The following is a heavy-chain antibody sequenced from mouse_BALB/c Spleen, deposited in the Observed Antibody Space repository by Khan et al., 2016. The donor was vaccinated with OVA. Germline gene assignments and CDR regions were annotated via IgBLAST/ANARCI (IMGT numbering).Heavy chain of an antibody. CDR3: AKGVWSYYDTLDY. CDR2: IWGGGST. D-gene: IGHD2-4*01. J-gene: IGHJ4*01. CDR1: GFSLSDYG. V-gene: IGHV2-6-5*01. Sequence: QVQLKESGPGLVAPSQNLSITCTVSGFSLSDYGVSWIRQPPGKGLEWLGVIWGGGSTYYNPALKSRLSISKDNSKSQVFLKMSSLQSDDTAMFYCAKGVWSYYDTLDYWGQGTSVTVSS.